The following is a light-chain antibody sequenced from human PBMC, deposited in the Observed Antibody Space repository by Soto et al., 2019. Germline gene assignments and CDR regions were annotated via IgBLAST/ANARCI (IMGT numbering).Light chain of an antibody. CDR2: GAP. CDR3: QQYGSSPRT. Sequence: IVLPQSPGPGSLSPGERATLSCMASQSVSRKLAWYQQKPGQAPRLLIYGAPNRATGIPDRFSGSGSGTDFTLTISRLEPEDFAVYYCQQYGSSPRTVGPGTRLEIK. V-gene: IGKV3-20*01. J-gene: IGKJ5*01. CDR1: QSVSRK.